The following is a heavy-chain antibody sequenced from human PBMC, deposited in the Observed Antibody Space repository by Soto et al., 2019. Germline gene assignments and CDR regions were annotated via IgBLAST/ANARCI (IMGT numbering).Heavy chain of an antibody. V-gene: IGHV3-64D*08. CDR1: GFTFSSYA. Sequence: GGSLRLSCSASGFTFSSYAMHWVRQAPGKGLEYVSAISSNGGSTYYADSVKGRFTISRDNSKNTLYLQMSSLRAEDTAVYYCVKDSVQAKKQLVKQSFDYWGQGTLVTVSS. D-gene: IGHD6-6*01. CDR2: ISSNGGST. CDR3: VKDSVQAKKQLVKQSFDY. J-gene: IGHJ4*02.